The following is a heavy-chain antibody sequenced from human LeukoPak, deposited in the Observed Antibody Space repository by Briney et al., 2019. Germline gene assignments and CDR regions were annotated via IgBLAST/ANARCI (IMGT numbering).Heavy chain of an antibody. J-gene: IGHJ4*02. D-gene: IGHD4-23*01. CDR3: ARVRGNSIFDC. CDR1: GFTFSSYA. V-gene: IGHV3-66*01. CDR2: IYSGGST. Sequence: GGSLRLSCAASGFTFSSYAMSWVRQAPGKGLEWVSVIYSGGSTYYADSVKGRFTISRDNSKNTLYLQMNSLRAEDTAVYYCARVRGNSIFDCWGQGTLVTASS.